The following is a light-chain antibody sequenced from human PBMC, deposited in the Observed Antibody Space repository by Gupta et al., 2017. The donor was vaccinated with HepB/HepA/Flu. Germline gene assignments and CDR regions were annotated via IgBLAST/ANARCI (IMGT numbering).Light chain of an antibody. CDR3: QQSFSIPCI. Sequence: DNQTTQSPSSLSASVGDRVTITCRASQIIDRYLNWYQQKPGKAPKVLIYGASSMESGVPSRFSGSGSGTDFTLTISNVQPEDFATYYCQQSFSIPCIFGQGTKLEIK. J-gene: IGKJ2*02. CDR1: QIIDRY. V-gene: IGKV1-39*01. CDR2: GAS.